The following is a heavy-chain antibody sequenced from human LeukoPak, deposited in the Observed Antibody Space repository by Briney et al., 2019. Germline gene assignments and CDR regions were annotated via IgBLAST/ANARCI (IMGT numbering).Heavy chain of an antibody. Sequence: PSETLSLTCSVSGGSISNNNYYWAWIRQPPGKGLEWIGSIYYSGTTHYSPSLESRVTISVDTSKNQFSLKLASVTAADTAIYYCAKGAGGFSYYNWFDPWGQGTLVTVSS. CDR1: GGSISNNNYY. D-gene: IGHD5-18*01. J-gene: IGHJ5*02. V-gene: IGHV4-39*07. CDR3: AKGAGGFSYYNWFDP. CDR2: IYYSGTT.